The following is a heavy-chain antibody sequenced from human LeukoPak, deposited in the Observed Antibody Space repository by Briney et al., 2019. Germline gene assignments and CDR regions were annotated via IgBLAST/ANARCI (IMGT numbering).Heavy chain of an antibody. CDR1: GFTFSDNY. V-gene: IGHV3-66*03. CDR2: LYSNGNT. Sequence: GGSLRLSCAASGFTFSDNYMSWVRQAPGKGLEWLSVLYSNGNTYCIDSVKGRFSISRDNSKNTLYLQMNSLRPEDTAVYYCARDGWGSLEFDYRGQGTLVTVSS. D-gene: IGHD3-10*01. J-gene: IGHJ4*02. CDR3: ARDGWGSLEFDY.